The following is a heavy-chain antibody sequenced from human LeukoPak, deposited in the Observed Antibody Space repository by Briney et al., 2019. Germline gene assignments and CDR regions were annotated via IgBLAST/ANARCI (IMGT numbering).Heavy chain of an antibody. CDR3: ARAEAATWFDP. CDR2: IYHSGST. V-gene: IGHV4-38-2*02. CDR1: GFSISTAYD. J-gene: IGHJ5*02. Sequence: SETLSLTCNVSGFSISTAYDWGWIRQPPGKGLEWIATIYHSGSTYYSPSLKSRVTISLDKSKNHFSLILRSVTAADTAVYYCARAEAATWFDPWGQGTLVTVSS. D-gene: IGHD2-15*01.